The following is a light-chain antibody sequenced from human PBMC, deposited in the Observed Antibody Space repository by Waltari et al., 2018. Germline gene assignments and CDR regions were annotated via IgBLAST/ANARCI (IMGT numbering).Light chain of an antibody. CDR3: MQALQTPPYT. CDR2: LGS. J-gene: IGKJ2*01. CDR1: QSLLHSNGYNY. V-gene: IGKV2-28*01. Sequence: DIVMTQSPLSLPVTPGEPASISCRSSQSLLHSNGYNYLDWYLQKPGQSPQLLIYLGSNPASGVPDRFSGSGSGTDCTLKISRVEAEDVGVYYCMQALQTPPYTFGQGTKLEIK.